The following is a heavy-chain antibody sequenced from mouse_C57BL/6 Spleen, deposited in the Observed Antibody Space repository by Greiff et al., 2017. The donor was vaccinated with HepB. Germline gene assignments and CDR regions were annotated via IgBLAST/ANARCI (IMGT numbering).Heavy chain of an antibody. CDR3: ARPYYGFAY. D-gene: IGHD1-1*01. J-gene: IGHJ3*01. CDR2: ISTYYGDA. CDR1: GFTFTDYA. V-gene: IGHV1-67*01. Sequence: QVQLMESGPELVRPGVSVKLSCTGSGFTFTDYAMPWVIQSPAKSLEWVGVISTYYGDASYNQKFKDKATMTVDKSSSTAYMELARLTSEDSVVYYCARPYYGFAYWGQGTLVTVSA.